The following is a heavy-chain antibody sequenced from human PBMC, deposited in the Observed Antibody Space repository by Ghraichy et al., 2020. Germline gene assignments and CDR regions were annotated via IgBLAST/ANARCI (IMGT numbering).Heavy chain of an antibody. Sequence: GGSLRLSCAASGFTFSTYAMTWVRQAPGKGLEWVSGISDSGGSTYYADSVKGRFTISRDSFKNTLYLQMNSLRGEDTAVYYCAKGGGRCRSGWSAVDYWGQGTLVTVSS. CDR3: AKGGGRCRSGWSAVDY. CDR2: ISDSGGST. J-gene: IGHJ4*02. V-gene: IGHV3-23*01. CDR1: GFTFSTYA. D-gene: IGHD6-19*01.